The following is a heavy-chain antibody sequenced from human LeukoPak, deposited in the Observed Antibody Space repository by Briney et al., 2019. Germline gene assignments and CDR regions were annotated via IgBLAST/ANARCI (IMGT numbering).Heavy chain of an antibody. J-gene: IGHJ3*02. CDR3: ARDYAISGYYGSSDALDI. D-gene: IGHD3-22*01. CDR2: MNPNSDDT. V-gene: IGHV1-2*02. CDR1: GYTFTAYY. Sequence: ASVKVSCKASGYTFTAYYMHWERQAPGQGLEWMGWMNPNSDDTNYAQKFQGRVTMTRDTSINTAYMELSSLRSDDTAVYYCARDYAISGYYGSSDALDIWGQRTMVTVSS.